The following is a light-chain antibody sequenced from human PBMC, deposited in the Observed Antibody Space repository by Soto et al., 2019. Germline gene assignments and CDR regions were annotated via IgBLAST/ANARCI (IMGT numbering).Light chain of an antibody. J-gene: IGKJ4*01. CDR3: MQGTHWPPR. V-gene: IGKV2-28*01. CDR1: QRLLHSNGNNF. Sequence: EIVMTQSPPSLTVTPGEPASISCRSSQRLLHSNGNNFLDWYLQKPGQSPQLLIYLGFNRASGVPDRVSGSGAGTDFTLKISRVEAEDVGVYYCMQGTHWPPRFGAGTKVEIK. CDR2: LGF.